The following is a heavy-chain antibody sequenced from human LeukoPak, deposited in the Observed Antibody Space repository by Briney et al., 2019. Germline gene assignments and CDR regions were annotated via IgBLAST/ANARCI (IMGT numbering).Heavy chain of an antibody. J-gene: IGHJ4*02. CDR3: AREGPRGHTYDLTFGY. CDR2: ISGSGGST. V-gene: IGHV3-23*01. D-gene: IGHD5-18*01. CDR1: GFTFSSYG. Sequence: GGSPRLSCAASGFTFSSYGMSWVRQAPGKGLEWVSAISGSGGSTYYADSVKGRFTISRDNSKNTLYLQMNSLRAEDTAVYYCAREGPRGHTYDLTFGYWGQGTLVTVSS.